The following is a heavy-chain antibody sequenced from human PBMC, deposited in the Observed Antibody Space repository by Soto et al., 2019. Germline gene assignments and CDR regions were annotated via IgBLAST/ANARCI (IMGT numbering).Heavy chain of an antibody. CDR3: ASCLWFGELLSNYGMDV. J-gene: IGHJ6*02. D-gene: IGHD3-10*01. CDR1: GFTFSSYE. Sequence: PGGSLRLSCAASGFTFSSYEMNWVRQAPGKGLEWVSYISSSGSTIYYADSVKGRFTISRDNAKNSLYLQMNSLRAEDTAVYYCASCLWFGELLSNYGMDVWGQGTTVTVSS. CDR2: ISSSGSTI. V-gene: IGHV3-48*03.